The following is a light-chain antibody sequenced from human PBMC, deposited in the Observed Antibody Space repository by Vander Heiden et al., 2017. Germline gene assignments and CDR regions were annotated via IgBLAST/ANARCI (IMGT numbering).Light chain of an antibody. V-gene: IGKV1-13*02. CDR2: DAT. CDR1: QGITSA. CDR3: QQFSIYPRT. J-gene: IGKJ2*01. Sequence: AILLTQSPSSPSTSVRARVTITCRASQGITSALVWYQQKPGKRPELLIYDATSLETGVPLRFSGSGSGTDFTLTISSLQPEDAATYFCQQFSIYPRTFGQGTKLEIK.